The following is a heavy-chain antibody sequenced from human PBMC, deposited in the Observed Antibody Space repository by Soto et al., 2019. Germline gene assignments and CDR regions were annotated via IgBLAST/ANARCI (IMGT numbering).Heavy chain of an antibody. V-gene: IGHV3-73*01. CDR1: GFTFSGSA. CDR3: TRLPTVTTYPPSGMDF. Sequence: EVQLVESGGGLVQPGGSLKLSCAASGFTFSGSAMHWVRQASGKGLEWVGRIRSKANSYATAYAASVKGRFTISRDDSNNTAYLQMNSLKTEDTAVYYCTRLPTVTTYPPSGMDFWGQGTTVTVSS. D-gene: IGHD4-17*01. CDR2: IRSKANSYAT. J-gene: IGHJ6*02.